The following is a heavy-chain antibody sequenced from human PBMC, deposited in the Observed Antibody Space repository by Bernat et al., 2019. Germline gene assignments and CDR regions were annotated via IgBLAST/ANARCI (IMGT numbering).Heavy chain of an antibody. CDR1: GFAFSTYW. J-gene: IGHJ5*02. V-gene: IGHV3-74*01. D-gene: IGHD3-16*01. CDR2: IKGDGSGT. Sequence: EVQLVESGGGLVQPGGSLRLSCAASGFAFSTYWMHWVRQAPGKGLVWVSRIKGDGSGTTYAGSAKGRFTISRDNAKNTLYLQMNRLSAEDTAVYYCARDRNYAPFDPWGQGTLVTVSS. CDR3: ARDRNYAPFDP.